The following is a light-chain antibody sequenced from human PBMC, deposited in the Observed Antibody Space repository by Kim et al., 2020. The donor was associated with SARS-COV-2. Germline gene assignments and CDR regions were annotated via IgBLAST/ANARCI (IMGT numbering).Light chain of an antibody. CDR2: DAS. J-gene: IGKJ1*01. CDR3: QQYSSYPWT. Sequence: GDRVTITCRASQSISSWLAWYKQKPGKAPSLLIYDASNLESGVPSRFSGSGSGTEFTLTISSLQPDDFATYYCQQYSSYPWTFGQGTKVDI. CDR1: QSISSW. V-gene: IGKV1-5*01.